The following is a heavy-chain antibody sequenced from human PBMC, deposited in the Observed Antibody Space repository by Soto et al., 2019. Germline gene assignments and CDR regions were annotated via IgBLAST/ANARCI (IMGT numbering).Heavy chain of an antibody. CDR3: ARSLLGVGDPFDL. CDR1: GFSFSNYY. CDR2: ISSSGTIT. V-gene: IGHV3-11*01. J-gene: IGHJ3*01. Sequence: QVQLVDSGGGLVKPGGSLRLSCAASGFSFSNYYFTYIRQAPGKGLEWIAYISSSGTITHYADSVQGRFSISRDNAKYSLSLQLNDLRVEDTAVYYCARSLLGVGDPFDLWGQGTSVPVSS. D-gene: IGHD2-15*01.